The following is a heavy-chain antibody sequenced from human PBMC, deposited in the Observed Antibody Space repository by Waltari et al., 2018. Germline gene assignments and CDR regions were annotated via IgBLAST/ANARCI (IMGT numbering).Heavy chain of an antibody. CDR2: ISYDGSNK. CDR3: ARGEDAFDI. J-gene: IGHJ3*02. V-gene: IGHV3-30-3*01. CDR1: GFTFSSYA. Sequence: QVQLVESGGGVVQPGRSLRLSCAASGFTFSSYAMHWVRQAPGKGLAWVAVISYDGSNKYYADSVKGRFTISRDNSKNTLYLQMNSLRAEDTAVYYCARGEDAFDIWGQGTMVTVSS.